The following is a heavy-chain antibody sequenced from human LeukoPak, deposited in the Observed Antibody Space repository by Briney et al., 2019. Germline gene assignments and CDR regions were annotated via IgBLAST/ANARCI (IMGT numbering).Heavy chain of an antibody. V-gene: IGHV1-18*01. CDR1: GYTFTSYG. J-gene: IGHJ4*02. Sequence: ASVKVSCKASGYTFTSYGIIWVRQAPGQGLEWMGWISAYNGNTNYAQKLQGRVTMTTDTSTSTAYMELRSLRSDDTAVYYCARAVEGDPKSRKVGAPFDYWGQGTLVTVSS. D-gene: IGHD1-26*01. CDR3: ARAVEGDPKSRKVGAPFDY. CDR2: ISAYNGNT.